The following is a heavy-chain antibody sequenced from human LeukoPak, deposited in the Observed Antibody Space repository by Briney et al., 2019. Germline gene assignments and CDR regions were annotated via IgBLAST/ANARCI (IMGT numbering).Heavy chain of an antibody. Sequence: GGSLRLSCAASGFTFSSYSMNWVRQAPGKGLEWVSSISSSSSYIYYADSVKGRFIISRDNAKNSLYLQMNSLRAEDTAVYYCARVGGLRASDYWGQGTLVTVSS. CDR3: ARVGGLRASDY. CDR2: ISSSSSYI. V-gene: IGHV3-21*01. CDR1: GFTFSSYS. D-gene: IGHD3-16*01. J-gene: IGHJ4*02.